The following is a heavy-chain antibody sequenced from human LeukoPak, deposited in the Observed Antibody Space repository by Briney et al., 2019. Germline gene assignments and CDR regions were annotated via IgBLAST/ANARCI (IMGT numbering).Heavy chain of an antibody. CDR2: IYSGST. CDR3: AREGYDSSYYYYLDY. D-gene: IGHD3-22*01. Sequence: PSQTLSLTCTVSGCSISSDDYYWIWIPQHPGKGLEWIRNIYSGSTYYNPSLKSRVTISVDTSKSQFSLKLSYVTAADTAVYYCAREGYDSSYYYYLDYWGQGTLVTVSS. J-gene: IGHJ4*02. V-gene: IGHV4-31*03. CDR1: GCSISSDDYY.